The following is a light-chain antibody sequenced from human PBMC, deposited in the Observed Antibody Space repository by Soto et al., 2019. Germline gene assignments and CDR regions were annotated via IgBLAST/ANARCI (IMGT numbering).Light chain of an antibody. Sequence: EIVLTHSPATLSLSPGERATLSCWASQSVSSYLAWYQQKPGQAPRLLIYDASNRATGIPARFSGSGSGTDFTLTISSLEPEDFAVYYCQQRSNWPSITFGQGTRLEIK. CDR1: QSVSSY. V-gene: IGKV3-11*01. J-gene: IGKJ5*01. CDR3: QQRSNWPSIT. CDR2: DAS.